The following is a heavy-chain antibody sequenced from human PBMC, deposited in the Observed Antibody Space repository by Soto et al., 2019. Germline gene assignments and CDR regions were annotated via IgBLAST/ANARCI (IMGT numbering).Heavy chain of an antibody. J-gene: IGHJ4*02. Sequence: LRLSCGASGFTFSSYGMHWVRQAPGKGLEWVAVISYDGSNKYYADSVKGRFTISRDNSKNTLYLQMNSLRAEDTAVYYCAKDDSSRYYPDYWGQGTLVTVSS. CDR2: ISYDGSNK. CDR1: GFTFSSYG. CDR3: AKDDSSRYYPDY. D-gene: IGHD3-22*01. V-gene: IGHV3-30*18.